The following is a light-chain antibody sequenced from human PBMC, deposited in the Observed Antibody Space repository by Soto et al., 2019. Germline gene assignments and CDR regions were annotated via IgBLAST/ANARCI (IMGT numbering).Light chain of an antibody. CDR3: QQRNNWPPIT. CDR1: QSVGRY. Sequence: ENVLTQSPAILSLSPGDTATLSCRASQSVGRYLAWYQQKPGQAPRLVLYDASNRATGVPDRFSGSGSGTDFTLSISHLEPEDFSVYYCQQRNNWPPITFGQGKR. J-gene: IGKJ5*01. V-gene: IGKV3-11*01. CDR2: DAS.